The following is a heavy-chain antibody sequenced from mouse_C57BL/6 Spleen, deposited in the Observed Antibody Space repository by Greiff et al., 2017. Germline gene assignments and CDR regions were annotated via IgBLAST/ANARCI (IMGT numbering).Heavy chain of an antibody. Sequence: EVMLVESGEGLVKPGGSLKLSCAASGFTFSSYAMSWVRQTPEKRLEWVAYISSGGDYIYYADTVKGRFTISRDNARNTLYLQMSSLKSEDTAMYYCTRREYSMAWFADWGQGTLVTVSA. J-gene: IGHJ3*01. CDR3: TRREYSMAWFAD. D-gene: IGHD2-10*02. CDR1: GFTFSSYA. V-gene: IGHV5-9-1*02. CDR2: ISSGGDYI.